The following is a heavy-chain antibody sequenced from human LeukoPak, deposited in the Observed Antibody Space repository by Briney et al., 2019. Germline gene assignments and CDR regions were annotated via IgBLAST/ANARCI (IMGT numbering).Heavy chain of an antibody. J-gene: IGHJ5*02. CDR3: ARRVVVPAAKGGTWFDP. V-gene: IGHV5-51*01. CDR2: IYPGDSDT. Sequence: PGESLKISCKGSGYSFTSYWIGWVRQMPGKGLEWMGIIYPGDSDTRYGPSFQGQVTISADKSISTAYLQWSSLKASDTAMYYCARRVVVPAAKGGTWFDPWGQGTLGTVSS. CDR1: GYSFTSYW. D-gene: IGHD2-2*01.